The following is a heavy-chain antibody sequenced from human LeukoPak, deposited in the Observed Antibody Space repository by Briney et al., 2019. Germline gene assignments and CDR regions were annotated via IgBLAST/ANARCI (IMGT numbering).Heavy chain of an antibody. D-gene: IGHD6-13*01. Sequence: GGSLRLSCAVSGFTFSSYTMHWVRQAPGKGLERVSSIGSTKTYIYYADSVKGRFSISRDNAKSSLYLQMNSLRAEDTAVYYCAREIGGSSSPGDDAFDIWGQGTMVTVSS. CDR2: IGSTKTYI. J-gene: IGHJ3*02. CDR1: GFTFSSYT. CDR3: AREIGGSSSPGDDAFDI. V-gene: IGHV3-21*01.